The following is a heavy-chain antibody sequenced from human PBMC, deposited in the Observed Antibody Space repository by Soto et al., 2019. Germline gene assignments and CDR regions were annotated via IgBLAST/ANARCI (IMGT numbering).Heavy chain of an antibody. CDR1: GFTFSSYG. D-gene: IGHD3-10*01. CDR3: ARDMGGAGTTYYYYGMDV. J-gene: IGHJ6*02. Sequence: QVQLVESGGGVVQPGRSLRLSCAASGFTFSSYGMHWVRQAPGKGLEWVAVIWYDGSNTYYADSVKGRFTISRDNSKNTLYLQMNTLRDEDTAVYYCARDMGGAGTTYYYYGMDVWGQGTTVTVSS. V-gene: IGHV3-33*01. CDR2: IWYDGSNT.